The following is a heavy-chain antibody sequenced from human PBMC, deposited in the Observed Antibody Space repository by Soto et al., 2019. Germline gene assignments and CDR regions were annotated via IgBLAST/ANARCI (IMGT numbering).Heavy chain of an antibody. CDR3: ARGSYSVAYGMDV. CDR2: IWYDGSNK. J-gene: IGHJ6*02. V-gene: IGHV3-33*01. D-gene: IGHD1-26*01. CDR1: GFSLRSYG. Sequence: QMQLVESGGGVVQPGRSLKLSCAASGFSLRSYGIHWVRQAPGKGLEWVAVIWYDGSNKYYADSVRGRLTISRDNSKNTLYLQMNSLRAEDTAVYYCARGSYSVAYGMDVWGQGTTVTVPS.